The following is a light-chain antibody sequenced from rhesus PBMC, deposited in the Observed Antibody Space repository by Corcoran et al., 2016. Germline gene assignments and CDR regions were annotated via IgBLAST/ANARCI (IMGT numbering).Light chain of an antibody. CDR2: WAS. CDR3: QQYYSSPFT. V-gene: IGKV4-1*01. CDR1: QSLLYSSHNKNS. Sequence: DIVMTQSPDSLAVSLEERVTINCKSSQSLLYSSHNKNSLAWSQQKQGQAPKLLLYWASTRESGVPTRVRVSGSGTDFTPTISGLQAEDVAVYYGQQYYSSPFTFGPGTKLDIK. J-gene: IGKJ3*01.